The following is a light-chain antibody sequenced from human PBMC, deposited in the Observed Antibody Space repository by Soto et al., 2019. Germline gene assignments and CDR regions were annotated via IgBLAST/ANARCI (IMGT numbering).Light chain of an antibody. CDR1: SSDVGGYNS. J-gene: IGLJ2*01. V-gene: IGLV2-8*01. Sequence: QSALTQPPSASGSPGQSVTISCTGTSSDVGGYNSVSWYQQHPGKVPRLMIYEVSKRPSGVPDRFSGSKSVNTASLTVSGLQAEAEADYYCSSYAGSNNLVFGGGTKLTVL. CDR2: EVS. CDR3: SSYAGSNNLV.